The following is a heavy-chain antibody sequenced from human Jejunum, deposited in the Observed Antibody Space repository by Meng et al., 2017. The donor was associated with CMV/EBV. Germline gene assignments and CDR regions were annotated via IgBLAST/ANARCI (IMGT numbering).Heavy chain of an antibody. CDR2: ISDDGTSS. D-gene: IGHD3-9*01. CDR3: VRDQYPPNNDWPRTWGMDV. CDR1: A. V-gene: IGHV3-30-3*01. J-gene: IGHJ6*02. Sequence: ARHWVRQAPGKRLGWLAVISDDGTSSHHADSVKGQFTISRDNSKNMLSLQMNSLRAEDAGVFYCVRDQYPPNNDWPRTWGMDVWGQGTTVTVSS.